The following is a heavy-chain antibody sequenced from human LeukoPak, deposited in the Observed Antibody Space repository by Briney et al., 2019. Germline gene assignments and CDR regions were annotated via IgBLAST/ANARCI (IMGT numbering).Heavy chain of an antibody. J-gene: IGHJ3*02. Sequence: GGSLRLSCAASRFIFRNYAMSWVRQAPGRGLEWLSIISGTADSKYYADSVKGRFTICRDNPRSTLYLEMNILRAEDTAVYYCAKADATIGGAFDTWGQGTMVIVSS. CDR3: AKADATIGGAFDT. CDR1: RFIFRNYA. V-gene: IGHV3-23*01. D-gene: IGHD3-16*01. CDR2: ISGTADSK.